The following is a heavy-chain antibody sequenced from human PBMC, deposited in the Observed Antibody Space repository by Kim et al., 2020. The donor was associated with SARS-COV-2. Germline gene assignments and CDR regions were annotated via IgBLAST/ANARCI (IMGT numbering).Heavy chain of an antibody. J-gene: IGHJ4*02. CDR2: INHSGST. CDR1: GGSFSGYY. V-gene: IGHV4-34*01. Sequence: SETLSLTCAVYGGSFSGYYWSWIRQPPGKGLEWIGEINHSGSTNYNPSLKSRVTISVDTSKNQFSLKLSSVTAADTAVYYCARGRGYSYGRYYFDYWGQG. D-gene: IGHD5-18*01. CDR3: ARGRGYSYGRYYFDY.